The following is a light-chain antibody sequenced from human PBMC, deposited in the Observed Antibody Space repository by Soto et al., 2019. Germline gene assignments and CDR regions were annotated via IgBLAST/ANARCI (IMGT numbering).Light chain of an antibody. V-gene: IGKV1-12*01. Sequence: DIQMTQSPSSVSASVGDTVTITCRASQGINNWLAWYQQRPGKAPKLLIYDAFSLQRGVPSTFSGSGSGTVFTLTIRSLQPEDFATYSCQQGHSFPLTFGGGTKVEIK. CDR3: QQGHSFPLT. CDR2: DAF. J-gene: IGKJ4*01. CDR1: QGINNW.